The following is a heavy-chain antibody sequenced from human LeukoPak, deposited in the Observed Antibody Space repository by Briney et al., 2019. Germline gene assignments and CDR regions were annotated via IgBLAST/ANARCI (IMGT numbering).Heavy chain of an antibody. CDR3: AKGQWLVQDAFDI. Sequence: GGSLRLSCAVSGFTFSRCAMSWVRQAPGKGLEWVSAISGSGGSTYYADSVKGRFTISRDNSKNTLYLQMNSLRAEDTAVYYCAKGQWLVQDAFDIWGQGTMVTVSS. CDR2: ISGSGGST. D-gene: IGHD6-19*01. J-gene: IGHJ3*02. CDR1: GFTFSRCA. V-gene: IGHV3-23*01.